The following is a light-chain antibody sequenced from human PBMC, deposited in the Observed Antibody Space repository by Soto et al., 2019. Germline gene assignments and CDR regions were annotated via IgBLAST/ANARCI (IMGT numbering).Light chain of an antibody. V-gene: IGKV4-1*01. Sequence: DIVGTHSADSLAVSLGERATINCKSSQSVLYSSNNLNYLAWYQQKPGQPPKLLIYWASTRESGVPDRFSGSGSGADFTLTISSLQAEDVAVYYCQQYYSTPPTFGQGTRLEIK. CDR2: WAS. CDR1: QSVLYSSNNLNY. J-gene: IGKJ5*01. CDR3: QQYYSTPPT.